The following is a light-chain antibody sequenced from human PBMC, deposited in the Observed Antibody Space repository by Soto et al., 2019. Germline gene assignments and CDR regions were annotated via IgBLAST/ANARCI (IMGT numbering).Light chain of an antibody. CDR2: LAS. J-gene: IGKJ1*01. CDR3: QQYNNRPRT. V-gene: IGKV3-15*01. CDR1: QSVSSN. Sequence: EIVMTQAPSTLSVSPGERVTLSCRASQSVSSNLAWYQQKPGQAPRLHIYLASIRDNGIPARFSGSASGTEFTLTISSLQSEDFAVYYCQQYNNRPRTFGQGTKVQIK.